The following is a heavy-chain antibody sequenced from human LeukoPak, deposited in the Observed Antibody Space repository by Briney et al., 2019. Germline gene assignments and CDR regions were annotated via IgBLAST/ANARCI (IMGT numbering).Heavy chain of an antibody. Sequence: GASVKVSCKASGYTFTSYSINWVRQAPGQGLEWMGWISAYNGNTKYAQKLQGRVTMTTDTSTSTAYMELRSLRSDDTAVYYCARGLGRSGSYFLTFDYWGQGTLVTVSS. D-gene: IGHD1-26*01. J-gene: IGHJ4*02. CDR2: ISAYNGNT. CDR3: ARGLGRSGSYFLTFDY. CDR1: GYTFTSYS. V-gene: IGHV1-18*01.